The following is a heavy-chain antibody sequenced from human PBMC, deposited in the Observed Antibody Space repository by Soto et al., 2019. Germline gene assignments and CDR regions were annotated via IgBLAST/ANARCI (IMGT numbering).Heavy chain of an antibody. CDR1: GYTFTGYY. CDR3: ARSYYYDFWSGHLEGPGMDV. D-gene: IGHD3-3*01. V-gene: IGHV1-2*04. CDR2: INPNSGGT. Sequence: ASVKVSCKASGYTFTGYYMHWVRQAPGQGLEWMGWINPNSGGTNYAQKFQGWVTMTRDTSISTAYMELSRLRSDDTAVYYCARSYYYDFWSGHLEGPGMDVWGQGTTVTVSS. J-gene: IGHJ6*02.